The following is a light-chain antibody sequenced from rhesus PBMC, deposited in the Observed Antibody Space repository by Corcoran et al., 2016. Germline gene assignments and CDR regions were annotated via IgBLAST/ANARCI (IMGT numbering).Light chain of an antibody. CDR1: QSVSSY. J-gene: IGKJ4*01. CDR3: LQSSNWPLT. CDR2: GAS. Sequence: EIVMTQSPATLALSPGERATLSCRASQSVSSYLAWYQQKPGHAPRLPIYGASSRATGIPDRFSGSGAGTEFTLTISSLETEDVGLYFCLQSSNWPLTFGGGTKVEIK. V-gene: IGKV3-24*04.